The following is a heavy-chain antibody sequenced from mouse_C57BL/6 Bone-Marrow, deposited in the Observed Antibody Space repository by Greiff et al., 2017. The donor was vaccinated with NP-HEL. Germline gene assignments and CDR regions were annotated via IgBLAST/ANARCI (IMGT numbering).Heavy chain of an antibody. Sequence: EVQRVESGGGLVQPGGSLSLSCAASGFTFTDYYMSWVRQPPGKALEWLGFIRNKANGYTTEYSASVKGRFTISRDNSQSILYLQMNALRAEDSATYYCARSMYGYDGPFAYWGQGTLVTVSA. CDR3: ARSMYGYDGPFAY. CDR2: IRNKANGYTT. D-gene: IGHD2-2*01. CDR1: GFTFTDYY. J-gene: IGHJ3*01. V-gene: IGHV7-3*01.